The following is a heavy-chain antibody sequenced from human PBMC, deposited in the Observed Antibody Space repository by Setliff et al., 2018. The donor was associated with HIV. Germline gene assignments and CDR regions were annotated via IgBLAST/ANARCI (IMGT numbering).Heavy chain of an antibody. CDR2: IYPDDSDT. Sequence: PGESLKISCKDSGNSFTNYWIGWVRQMPGKGLEWMGIIYPDDSDTRYSPSFQGQVTISADKPISTAYLQWSSLKASDSAIFYCARNHLNYASGNTKTSGAYYFDSWGQGTLVTVSS. V-gene: IGHV5-51*01. CDR1: GNSFTNYW. CDR3: ARNHLNYASGNTKTSGAYYFDS. J-gene: IGHJ4*02. D-gene: IGHD3-10*01.